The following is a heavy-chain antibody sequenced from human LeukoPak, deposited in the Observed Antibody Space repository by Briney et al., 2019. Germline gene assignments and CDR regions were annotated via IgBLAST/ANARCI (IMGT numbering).Heavy chain of an antibody. CDR3: AKDGIGYYGSGVLAPVLVSGYYYYYMDV. V-gene: IGHV3-48*03. J-gene: IGHJ6*03. CDR1: GFTFSSYE. D-gene: IGHD3-10*01. CDR2: ISSSGSTI. Sequence: EPGGSLRLSCAASGFTFSSYEMNWVRQAPGKGLEWVSYISSSGSTIYYADSVKGRFTISRDNSKNTLYLQMNSLRAEDTAVYYCAKDGIGYYGSGVLAPVLVSGYYYYYMDVWGKGTTVTISS.